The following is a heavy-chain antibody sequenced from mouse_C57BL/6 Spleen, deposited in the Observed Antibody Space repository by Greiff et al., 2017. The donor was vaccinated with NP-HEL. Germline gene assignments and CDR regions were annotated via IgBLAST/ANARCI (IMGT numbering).Heavy chain of an antibody. J-gene: IGHJ4*01. D-gene: IGHD2-2*01. V-gene: IGHV1-26*01. CDR3: ARSRIYYGYGAMDY. CDR2: INPNNGGT. CDR1: GYTFTDYY. Sequence: EVQLQQSGPELVKPGASVKISCKASGYTFTDYYMNWVKQSHGKSLEWIGDINPNNGGTSYNQKFKGKATLTVDKSSSTAYMELRSLTSEDSAVYYCARSRIYYGYGAMDYWGQGTSVTVSS.